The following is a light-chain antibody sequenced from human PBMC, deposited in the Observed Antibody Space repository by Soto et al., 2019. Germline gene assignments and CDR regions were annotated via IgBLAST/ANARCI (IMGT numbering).Light chain of an antibody. CDR2: GAS. Sequence: EIVLTQSPGTLSLSPGERATLSCRASQSVSSSYLAWYQQKPGQAPRLLIYGASSRATGIPDRFSGSGSGTDLTVTISRLEPEDFAVYYCQQYGISPWTFGQGTKVEIK. CDR3: QQYGISPWT. V-gene: IGKV3-20*01. J-gene: IGKJ1*01. CDR1: QSVSSSY.